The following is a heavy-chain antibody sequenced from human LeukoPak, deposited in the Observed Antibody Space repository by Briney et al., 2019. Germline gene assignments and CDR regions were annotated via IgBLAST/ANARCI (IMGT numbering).Heavy chain of an antibody. D-gene: IGHD3-10*01. CDR2: IYYSGST. CDR3: ARATMGQADFDY. CDR1: GGSFSGYY. Sequence: PSETLSLTCAVYGGSFSGYYWSWIRQHPGKGLEWIGYIYYSGSTYYNPSLKSRVTISVDTSKNQFSLKLSSVTAADTAVYYCARATMGQADFDYWGQGTLVTVSS. V-gene: IGHV4-31*11. J-gene: IGHJ4*02.